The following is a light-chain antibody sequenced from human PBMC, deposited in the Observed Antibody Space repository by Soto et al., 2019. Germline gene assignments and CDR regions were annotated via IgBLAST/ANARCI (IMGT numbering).Light chain of an antibody. CDR1: SSNIGSNF. J-gene: IGLJ2*01. CDR3: GTWDSSLSVVV. CDR2: DSN. Sequence: QSVLTQPTSVSAAPGQKVTIFCSGSSSNIGSNFLSWYQQLPGTAPKLLIYDSNKRPSGIPDRFSGSKSGTSATLGITGLQTGDEADYYCGTWDSSLSVVVFGGGTKLTVL. V-gene: IGLV1-51*01.